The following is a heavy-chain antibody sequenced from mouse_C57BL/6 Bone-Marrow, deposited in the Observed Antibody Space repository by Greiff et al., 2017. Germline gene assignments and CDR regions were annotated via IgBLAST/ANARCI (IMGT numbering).Heavy chain of an antibody. CDR2: IWWDDDK. CDR3: VRIGSYCYSSSPWYVGV. V-gene: IGHV8-8*01. CDR1: GFSLSTFGMG. D-gene: IGHD1-1*01. J-gene: IGHJ1*03. Sequence: QVTLKVSGPGILQPSQTLSLTCYFSGFSLSTFGMGVGWIRQPSGKGLEWLAHIWWDDDKYYNPALKSRLTISKGTSKNQVFLKIAHVDTADTATYYCVRIGSYCYSSSPWYVGVWGTGTTVTVSS.